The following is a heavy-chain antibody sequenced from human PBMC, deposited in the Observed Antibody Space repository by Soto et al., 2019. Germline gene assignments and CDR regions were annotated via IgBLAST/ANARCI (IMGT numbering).Heavy chain of an antibody. D-gene: IGHD1-26*01. Sequence: EVVLLESGGGLEQPGGSLRLSCAASGFIFENFGMSWVRQAPGKGLEWISSISGSGFKKYYADSVKGRFTISRDNSKSTVYLELNNLSAEDTAVYHCAKNLGVELVPLATVDLFDPWGQGSVVTVSS. CDR3: AKNLGVELVPLATVDLFDP. CDR2: ISGSGFKK. V-gene: IGHV3-23*01. CDR1: GFIFENFG. J-gene: IGHJ5*02.